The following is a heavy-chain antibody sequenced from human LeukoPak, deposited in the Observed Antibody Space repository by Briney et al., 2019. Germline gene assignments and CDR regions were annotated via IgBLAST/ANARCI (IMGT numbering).Heavy chain of an antibody. CDR1: GFTFSSYE. D-gene: IGHD6-13*01. CDR3: AIYQQQPTLGSDY. CDR2: ISNSGSTI. J-gene: IGHJ4*02. Sequence: GGSLRLSCAASGFTFSSYEMNWVRQAPGKGLEWVSYISNSGSTIYYADSVKGRFTISRDNAKNSLYLQMNSLRAEDTAVYYCAIYQQQPTLGSDYWGQGTLVAVSS. V-gene: IGHV3-48*03.